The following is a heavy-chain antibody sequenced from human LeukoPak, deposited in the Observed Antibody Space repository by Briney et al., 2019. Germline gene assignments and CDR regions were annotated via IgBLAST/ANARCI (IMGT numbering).Heavy chain of an antibody. D-gene: IGHD3-10*01. CDR3: AAGSSNSGFDY. Sequence: GGSLRLSCAASGFPFSSHNMNWVRQAPGKGLEWVSSISSGSSYIYFADLLKGRFTISRDNAKNSLYLQINSLRAEDTAVYYCAAGSSNSGFDYWGQGTLVTVSS. J-gene: IGHJ4*02. CDR1: GFPFSSHN. V-gene: IGHV3-21*01. CDR2: ISSGSSYI.